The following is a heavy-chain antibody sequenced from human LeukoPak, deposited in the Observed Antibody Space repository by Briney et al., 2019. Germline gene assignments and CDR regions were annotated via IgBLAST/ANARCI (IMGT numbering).Heavy chain of an antibody. CDR2: IYYSGST. CDR1: GGSISSSSYY. CDR3: ARPLSSPYDFWSGYRNDAFDI. V-gene: IGHV4-39*01. J-gene: IGHJ3*02. Sequence: PSETLSLTCTVSGGSISSSSYYWGWIRQPPGKGLEWIGSIYYSGSTYYNPSLKSRVTISVDTSKNQFSLKLSSVTAADTVVYYCARPLSSPYDFWSGYRNDAFDIWGQGTMVTVSS. D-gene: IGHD3-3*01.